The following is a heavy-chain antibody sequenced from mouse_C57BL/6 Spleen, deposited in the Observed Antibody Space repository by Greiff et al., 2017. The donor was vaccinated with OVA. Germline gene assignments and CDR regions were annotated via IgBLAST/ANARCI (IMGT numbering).Heavy chain of an antibody. J-gene: IGHJ4*01. Sequence: EVMLVESGGGLVQPGGSLSLSCAASGFTFTDYYMSWVRQPPGKALEWLGFIRNKANGYTTEYSASVKGRFTISRDNSQSILYLQMNALRAEDSATYYCARLTGTGAMDNGGKGPSAPVPS. CDR1: GFTFTDYY. V-gene: IGHV7-3*01. CDR3: ARLTGTGAMDN. CDR2: IRNKANGYTT. D-gene: IGHD4-1*01.